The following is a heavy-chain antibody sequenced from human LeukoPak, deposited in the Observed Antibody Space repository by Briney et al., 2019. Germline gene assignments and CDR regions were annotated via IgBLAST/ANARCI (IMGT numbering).Heavy chain of an antibody. Sequence: PSETLSLTCAVSGGSISSGGYSWSWIRQPPGKGLEWIGYIYHSGSTYYNPSLKSRITISVDRSKNQFSLKLSSVTAADTAVYYCARDAAHYYYDSSGYPRRIFDYWGQGTLVTVSS. V-gene: IGHV4-30-2*01. CDR3: ARDAAHYYYDSSGYPRRIFDY. CDR2: IYHSGST. D-gene: IGHD3-22*01. CDR1: GGSISSGGYS. J-gene: IGHJ4*02.